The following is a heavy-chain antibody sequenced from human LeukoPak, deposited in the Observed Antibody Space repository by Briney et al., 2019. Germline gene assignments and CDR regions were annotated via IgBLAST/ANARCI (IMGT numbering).Heavy chain of an antibody. D-gene: IGHD4-11*01. J-gene: IGHJ4*02. Sequence: GGSLRLSCAASGFTFSSYSMNWVRQAPGKGLEWVSSISSSSYIYYADSVKGRFTISRDNAKNSLYLQMNSLRAEDTAVYYCARDEVDYSTDYWGQGTLVTVSS. CDR3: ARDEVDYSTDY. V-gene: IGHV3-21*01. CDR1: GFTFSSYS. CDR2: ISSSSYI.